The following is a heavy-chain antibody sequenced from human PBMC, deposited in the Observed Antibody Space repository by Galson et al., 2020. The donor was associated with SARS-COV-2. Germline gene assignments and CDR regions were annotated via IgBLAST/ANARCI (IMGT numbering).Heavy chain of an antibody. CDR1: GFTFTSYG. J-gene: IGHJ5*02. CDR2: IWYDGSNK. V-gene: IGHV3-33*06. D-gene: IGHD6-19*01. CDR3: AKERGSGWYWGFDP. Sequence: GGSLRLSCAASGFTFTSYGMHWVRQAPGKGLEWVAVIWYDGSNKYYADSVKGRFTISRDNSKNTLYLQMNSLRAEDTAVYYCAKERGSGWYWGFDPWGQGTLVTVSS.